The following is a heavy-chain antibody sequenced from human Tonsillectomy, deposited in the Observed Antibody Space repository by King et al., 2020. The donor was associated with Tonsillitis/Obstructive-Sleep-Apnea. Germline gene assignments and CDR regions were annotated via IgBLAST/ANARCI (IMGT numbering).Heavy chain of an antibody. J-gene: IGHJ4*02. CDR2: IIPIFDRA. CDR3: TTYLYDASGYYYVDY. V-gene: IGHV1-69*12. CDR1: GGTFNTYA. D-gene: IGHD3-22*01. Sequence: QLVQSGAEVKKPGSSVKVSCKASGGTFNTYAISWVRQAPGQGLEWMGGIIPIFDRANYAQKFQGRVTITADESTSTAYMDLSSLRSEDTAVYYCTTYLYDASGYYYVDYWGQGPLVTVSS.